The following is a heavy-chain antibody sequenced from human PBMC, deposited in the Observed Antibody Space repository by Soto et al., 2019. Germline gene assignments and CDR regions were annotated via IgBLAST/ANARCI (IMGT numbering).Heavy chain of an antibody. CDR2: ISSNGVSM. Sequence: LRLSCVASGFTFSDYYMTWIRQAPGKGLEWVSYISSNGVSMYFGDSVKGRFTISRDDAENSLHLQMNSLRAEDTAVYYCARLASLGHPYYFGMDVWGQGTTVTVSS. CDR3: ARLASLGHPYYFGMDV. V-gene: IGHV3-11*01. CDR1: GFTFSDYY. J-gene: IGHJ6*02.